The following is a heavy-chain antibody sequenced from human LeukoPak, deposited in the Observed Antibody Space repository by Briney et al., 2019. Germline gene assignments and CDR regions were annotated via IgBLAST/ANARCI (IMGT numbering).Heavy chain of an antibody. J-gene: IGHJ6*03. CDR1: GFTFDDYG. CDR2: MFHSGST. V-gene: IGHV4-34*12. Sequence: PGGSLRLSCAASGFTFDDYGMSWVRQAPGKALEWIGEMFHSGSTTYNPSLQSRVTISVDKSKNQYSLTLSSVTAADTAVYYCARNGDYCMDVWGRGITVTVSS. CDR3: ARNGDYCMDV.